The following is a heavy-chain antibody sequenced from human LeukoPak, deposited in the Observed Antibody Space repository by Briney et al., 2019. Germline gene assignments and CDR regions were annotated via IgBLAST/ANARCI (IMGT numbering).Heavy chain of an antibody. V-gene: IGHV3-30*02. CDR2: IRYDASNK. J-gene: IGHJ4*02. D-gene: IGHD6-6*01. CDR3: AKGSSSSD. Sequence: GGSLRLSCAASGFTFSTYAMHWVRQAPGKGLEWVAFIRYDASNKYYADSVKGRFAISRDNSKNTLYLQMNSLRAEDTAVYYCAKGSSSSDWGQGTLVTVSS. CDR1: GFTFSTYA.